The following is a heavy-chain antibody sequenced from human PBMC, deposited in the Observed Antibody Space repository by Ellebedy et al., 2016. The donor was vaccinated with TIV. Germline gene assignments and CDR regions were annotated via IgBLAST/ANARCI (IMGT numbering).Heavy chain of an antibody. J-gene: IGHJ4*02. Sequence: GESLKISCAASGFTFGTYWMHWVRQVPGKGLVWVSRIDSDGKRITYADSVRGRFTISRDNARNSLYLQMNSLRVEDMAVYYCARGDSNSGDYWGQGTLVTVSS. CDR2: IDSDGKRI. D-gene: IGHD6-6*01. V-gene: IGHV3-74*03. CDR1: GFTFGTYW. CDR3: ARGDSNSGDY.